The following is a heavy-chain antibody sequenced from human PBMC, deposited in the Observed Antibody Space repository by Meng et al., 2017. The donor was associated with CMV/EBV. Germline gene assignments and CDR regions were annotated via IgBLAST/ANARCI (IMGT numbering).Heavy chain of an antibody. CDR2: ISYSGDT. CDR1: GASLSRNLW. D-gene: IGHD2-8*02. CDR3: ARSPGFWSLDY. V-gene: IGHV4-4*01. J-gene: IGHJ4*02. Sequence: CAVSGASLSRNLWLSWVRQPPGKGLEWIGEISYSGDTKYNPSLQSRATISSDTTNNRFSLRLNSVTAADTGVYFCARSPGFWSLDYWGLGTLVTVSS.